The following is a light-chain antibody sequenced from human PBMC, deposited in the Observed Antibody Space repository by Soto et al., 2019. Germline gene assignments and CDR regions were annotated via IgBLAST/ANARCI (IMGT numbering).Light chain of an antibody. Sequence: DIQMTQSPSSLSASVGDRVAITCRASQTINNHLNWYQQKPGKAPKLLISAALTLQSGVPPRFSGRGSGTEFSLTLSSLQPEDFATYFCQQSFLTPWTFGQGTKVEIK. CDR1: QTINNH. CDR2: AAL. J-gene: IGKJ1*01. V-gene: IGKV1-39*01. CDR3: QQSFLTPWT.